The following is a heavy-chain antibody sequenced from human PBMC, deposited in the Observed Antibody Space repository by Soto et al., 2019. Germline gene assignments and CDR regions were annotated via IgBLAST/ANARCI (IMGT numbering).Heavy chain of an antibody. V-gene: IGHV3-13*01. CDR1: GFTFSRSD. Sequence: EVQLVESGGGLVQPGGSLRLSCAASGFTFSRSDMHWVRQATGKGLEWISAIGTEHDAYYPDSVKGRFTTSRDNAKNSLYLQKNSLRAENTAVYYCARQASYWHGGGGWFDPWGQGTLVIVSS. CDR3: ARQASYWHGGGGWFDP. J-gene: IGHJ5*02. CDR2: IGTEHDA. D-gene: IGHD2-8*02.